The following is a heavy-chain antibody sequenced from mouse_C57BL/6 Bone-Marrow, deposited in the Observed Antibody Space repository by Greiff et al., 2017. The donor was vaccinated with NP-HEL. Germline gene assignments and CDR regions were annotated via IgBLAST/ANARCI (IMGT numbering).Heavy chain of an antibody. CDR3: APYYYGISYDWYFGV. D-gene: IGHD1-1*01. V-gene: IGHV1-64*01. CDR1: GYTFTSYW. CDR2: IHPNSGST. J-gene: IGHJ1*03. Sequence: QVQLQQPGAELVKPGASVKLSCKASGYTFTSYWMHWVKQRPGQGLEWIGMIHPNSGSTNYNEKFKSKATLTVDKSSSTAYMQLSSLTSEDSAVYYCAPYYYGISYDWYFGVWGTGTTVTVSS.